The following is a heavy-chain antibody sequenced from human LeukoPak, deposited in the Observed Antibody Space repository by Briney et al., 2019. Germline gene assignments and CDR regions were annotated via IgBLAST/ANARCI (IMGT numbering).Heavy chain of an antibody. CDR2: ITTSGTST. J-gene: IGHJ2*01. Sequence: GGSLRLSCAASGFTFGSSAMMWVRQAPGKGLEWVSGITTSGTSTYYADFVKGRFTISRDNFQNTLHLQLNSLRAEDTALYYCATRRTHTWYFELWGRGTLVTVSS. D-gene: IGHD1/OR15-1a*01. CDR3: ATRRTHTWYFEL. V-gene: IGHV3-23*01. CDR1: GFTFGSSA.